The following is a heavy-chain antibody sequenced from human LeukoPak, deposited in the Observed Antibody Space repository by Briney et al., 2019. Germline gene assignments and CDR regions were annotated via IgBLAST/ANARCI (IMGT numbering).Heavy chain of an antibody. J-gene: IGHJ4*02. CDR1: GYTFTSYH. V-gene: IGHV1-18*04. CDR3: ARDLYGSETYYTDCFDY. D-gene: IGHD3-10*01. Sequence: ASVKVSCKASGYTFTSYHISWVRQAPGQGLEWMGWINTYTGNTNYAQNLLGRVTLTTDTSTSTAYMELRSLRSDDTAVYYCARDLYGSETYYTDCFDYWGQGTLVTVSS. CDR2: INTYTGNT.